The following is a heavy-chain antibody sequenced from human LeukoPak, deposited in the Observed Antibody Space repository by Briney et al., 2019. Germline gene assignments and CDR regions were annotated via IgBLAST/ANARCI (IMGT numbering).Heavy chain of an antibody. J-gene: IGHJ4*02. Sequence: ASVKVSCKASGYTFTSYYMHWVRQAPGQGLEWMGIINPSGGSTSYAQKFQGRVTMTRDTSTSTVYMELSSLRSEDTAVYYCARVKARGLRLGELSLRGYFDYWGQGTLVTVSS. D-gene: IGHD3-16*02. V-gene: IGHV1-46*01. CDR1: GYTFTSYY. CDR2: INPSGGST. CDR3: ARVKARGLRLGELSLRGYFDY.